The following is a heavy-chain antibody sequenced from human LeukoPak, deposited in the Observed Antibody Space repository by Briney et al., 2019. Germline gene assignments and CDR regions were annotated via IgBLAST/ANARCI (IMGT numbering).Heavy chain of an antibody. CDR2: IYSGGST. Sequence: PGGSLRLSRAPSGFTVTTNYMSCVRETPGKGLERGSIIYSGGSTYYADSVKGRFTISRDISQNTLYLQMNSLRAEDTAVYYCARDLGYSAYATVRGYAVDIWGQGTMVTVSS. CDR3: ARDLGYSAYATVRGYAVDI. D-gene: IGHD5-12*01. V-gene: IGHV3-66*01. CDR1: GFTVTTNY. J-gene: IGHJ3*02.